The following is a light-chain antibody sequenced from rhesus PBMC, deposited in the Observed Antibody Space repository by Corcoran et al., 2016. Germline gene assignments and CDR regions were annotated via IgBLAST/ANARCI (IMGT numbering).Light chain of an antibody. CDR1: SSDIGFYNY. CDR3: CSYTTSTTFV. V-gene: IGLV2S7*01. J-gene: IGLJ6*01. Sequence: QSAPTQTPSVSGSPGQSVTISCTGTSSDIGFYNYVSWYQQHPGKAPKLMIYGVTNRPSGVSDRFSGSKSGNTASLTISGLQAEDEADYYCCSYTTSTTFVFGSGTKLTVL. CDR2: GVT.